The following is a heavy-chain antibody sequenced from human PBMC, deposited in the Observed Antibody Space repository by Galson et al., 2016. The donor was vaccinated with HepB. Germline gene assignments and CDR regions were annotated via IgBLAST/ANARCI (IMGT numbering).Heavy chain of an antibody. V-gene: IGHV4-59*01. Sequence: SETLSLTCTVSGGSISAYYWIWIRQPPGKGLEWIGYIHDSGTTKYKPSLSSRLTMSIDTSQKQFSLKVRYVTAADTAVYYCARGSTWDWHYDLWGRGTLVTVSS. CDR2: IHDSGTT. D-gene: IGHD6-13*01. CDR3: ARGSTWDWHYDL. J-gene: IGHJ2*01. CDR1: GGSISAYY.